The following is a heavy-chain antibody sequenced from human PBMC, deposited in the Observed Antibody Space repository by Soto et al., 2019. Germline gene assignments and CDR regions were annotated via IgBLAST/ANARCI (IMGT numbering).Heavy chain of an antibody. CDR3: ASSRVQLERHYYYYYGMDV. D-gene: IGHD1-1*01. CDR1: GGTFSSYA. J-gene: IGHJ6*02. V-gene: IGHV1-69*13. CDR2: IIPIFGTA. Sequence: SVKVSYKASGGTFSSYAISWVRQAPGQGLEWMGGIIPIFGTANYAQKFQGRVTITADESTSTAYMELSSLRSEDTAVYYCASSRVQLERHYYYYYGMDVWGQGTTVTVSS.